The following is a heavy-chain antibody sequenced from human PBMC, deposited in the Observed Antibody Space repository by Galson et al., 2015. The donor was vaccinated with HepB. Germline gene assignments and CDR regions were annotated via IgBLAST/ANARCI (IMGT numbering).Heavy chain of an antibody. J-gene: IGHJ4*02. CDR2: INYRGSSM. V-gene: IGHV3-21*01. D-gene: IGHD2-8*01. CDR3: VRDADCTNGVCNDY. Sequence: SLRLSFAASGFPFSSYSMSWVRQAPGKGPEWVSFINYRGSSMYYANSVKGRFTISRDNDKESVYLQMNNLRVEDTALYYCVRDADCTNGVCNDYWGQGTLVTVSS. CDR1: GFPFSSYS.